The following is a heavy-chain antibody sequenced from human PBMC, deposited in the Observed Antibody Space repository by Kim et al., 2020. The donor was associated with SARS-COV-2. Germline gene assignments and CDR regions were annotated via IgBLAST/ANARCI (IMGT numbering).Heavy chain of an antibody. CDR3: ARLVGTRDWFDP. J-gene: IGHJ5*02. D-gene: IGHD1-1*01. Sequence: YYNPSLKSRVTISVDTSKNQFSLKLSSVTAADTAVYYCARLVGTRDWFDPWGQGTLVTVSS. V-gene: IGHV4-39*01.